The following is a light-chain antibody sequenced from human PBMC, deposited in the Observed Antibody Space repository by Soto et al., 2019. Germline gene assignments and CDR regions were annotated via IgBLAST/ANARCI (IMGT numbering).Light chain of an antibody. V-gene: IGKV3-15*01. J-gene: IGKJ1*01. CDR3: QQYKNGWT. CDR1: QSVSSN. CDR2: GAS. Sequence: EIRIKQSPATLSLSPGERATLSCRASQSVSSNLAWYQQKPGQAPRLLIYGASTRATGIPAKFSGGGSGTEFTLTISSLQSEDFAIYYCQQYKNGWTFGQGTKVDIK.